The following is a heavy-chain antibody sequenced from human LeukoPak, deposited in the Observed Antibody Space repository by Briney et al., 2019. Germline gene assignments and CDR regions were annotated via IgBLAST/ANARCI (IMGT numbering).Heavy chain of an antibody. CDR3: ARVTIFGVVIRYFDY. Sequence: GGSQRLSCAASGFTFDDYGMSWVRQAPGKGPEWVSGINWNGGSTGYADSVKGRFTISRDNAKNSLYLQMNSLRAEDTALYHCARVTIFGVVIRYFDYWGQGTLVTVSS. J-gene: IGHJ4*02. CDR1: GFTFDDYG. D-gene: IGHD3-3*01. V-gene: IGHV3-20*01. CDR2: INWNGGST.